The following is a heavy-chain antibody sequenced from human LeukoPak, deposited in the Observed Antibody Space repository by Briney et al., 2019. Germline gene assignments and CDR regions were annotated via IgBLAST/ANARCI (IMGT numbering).Heavy chain of an antibody. J-gene: IGHJ4*02. D-gene: IGHD4-23*01. CDR2: IYYSGST. Sequence: RTSETLSLTCTVSGGSISSYYWSWIRQPPGKGLEWIGYIYYSGSTNYNPSLKSRVTISVDTSKNQFSLKLSSVTAADTAVYYCARTFGKNYGGYVDYWGQGTLVTVSS. CDR3: ARTFGKNYGGYVDY. V-gene: IGHV4-59*12. CDR1: GGSISSYY.